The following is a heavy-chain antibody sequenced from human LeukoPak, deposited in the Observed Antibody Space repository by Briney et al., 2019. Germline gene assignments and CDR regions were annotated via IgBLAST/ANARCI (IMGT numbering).Heavy chain of an antibody. V-gene: IGHV4-39*01. J-gene: IGHJ4*02. CDR2: LYYSGSA. D-gene: IGHD3-16*02. Sequence: SETLSLTCTVSVGSISSNIYYWGWIRHPPGEGLECIGSLYYSGSAYYNPSLKGRVTISVDASKNQFSLKLSSVTAADTGVYYCARTYDYIWGSFRSHSFDSWGQGTLVTVSS. CDR3: ARTYDYIWGSFRSHSFDS. CDR1: VGSISSNIYY.